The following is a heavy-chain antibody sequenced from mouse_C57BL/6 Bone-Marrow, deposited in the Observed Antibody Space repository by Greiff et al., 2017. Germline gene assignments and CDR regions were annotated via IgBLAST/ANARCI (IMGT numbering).Heavy chain of an antibody. J-gene: IGHJ2*01. CDR3: ARVGGLLSTVVDYCDD. Sequence: VQLQQSGAELARPGASVKLSCKASGYTFTSYGISWVKQRTGQGLEWIGEIYPRSGNTYYNEKFKGKATLTADKSSSTAYMELRSLTSEDSAVYFCARVGGLLSTVVDYCDDWGQGTTLTVSS. V-gene: IGHV1-81*01. CDR2: IYPRSGNT. D-gene: IGHD1-1*01. CDR1: GYTFTSYG.